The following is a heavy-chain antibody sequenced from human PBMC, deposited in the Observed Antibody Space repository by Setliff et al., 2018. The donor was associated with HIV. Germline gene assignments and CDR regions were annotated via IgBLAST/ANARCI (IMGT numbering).Heavy chain of an antibody. CDR2: ISPYNDNT. CDR3: ARDLGYCSSTSCYGSDYCMDV. J-gene: IGHJ6*03. Sequence: GASVKVSCKASGYAFTSYGISWVRQAPGQGLEWVAWISPYNDNTNYAQKLQGRVTMTTDTSTSTAYMELRSLRSDDTAVYYCARDLGYCSSTSCYGSDYCMDVWGKGTTVTVSS. CDR1: GYAFTSYG. V-gene: IGHV1-18*01. D-gene: IGHD2-2*01.